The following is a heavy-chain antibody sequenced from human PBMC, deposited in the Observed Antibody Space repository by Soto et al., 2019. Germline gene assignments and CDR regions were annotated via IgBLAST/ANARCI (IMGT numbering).Heavy chain of an antibody. CDR3: ARRNSFGVVIGEDAFDI. V-gene: IGHV4-38-2*01. CDR1: GYSISSGYY. J-gene: IGHJ3*02. CDR2: IYHSGST. Sequence: SETLSLTCAVSGYSISSGYYWGWIRQPPGKGLEWIGSIYHSGSTYYNPSLKSRVTISVDTSKNQFSLKLSSVTAADTAVYYCARRNSFGVVIGEDAFDIWGQGTMVTAS. D-gene: IGHD3-3*01.